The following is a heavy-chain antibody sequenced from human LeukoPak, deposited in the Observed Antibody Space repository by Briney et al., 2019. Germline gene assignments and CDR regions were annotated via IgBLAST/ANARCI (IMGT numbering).Heavy chain of an antibody. D-gene: IGHD3-10*01. CDR3: AIELMYSGSGSTYPYYDS. V-gene: IGHV3-7*01. CDR2: IKPDGSEK. CDR1: GFIFSSCW. J-gene: IGHJ4*01. Sequence: GGSLRLSCAASGFIFSSCWMSWVRQSPGKGLEWVANIKPDGSEKYYVDSVKGRFTISRDNAKNALYLEMNSLRVGDTAVYYCAIELMYSGSGSTYPYYDSLGHGTLVTVFS.